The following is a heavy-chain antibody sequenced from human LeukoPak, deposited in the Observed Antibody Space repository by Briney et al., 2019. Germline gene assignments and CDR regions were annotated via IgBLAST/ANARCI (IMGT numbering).Heavy chain of an antibody. J-gene: IGHJ4*02. CDR2: ISWNGGSI. V-gene: IGHV3-9*01. CDR3: AKVGDRSGFDY. Sequence: GGSLRLSCAASGFTFDDYAMQWVRQAPGKGLEWVSGISWNGGSIGYADSVKGRFTISRDNAKNSLYLQMNSLRAEDTALYYCAKVGDRSGFDYWGQGTLVTVSS. CDR1: GFTFDDYA. D-gene: IGHD6-25*01.